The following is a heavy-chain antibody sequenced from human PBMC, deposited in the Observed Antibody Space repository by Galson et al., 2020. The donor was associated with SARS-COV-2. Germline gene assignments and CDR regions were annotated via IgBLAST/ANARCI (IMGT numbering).Heavy chain of an antibody. Sequence: SETLSLTCSVSGGSISSGSYYWSWIRQPPGKGLEWIGRIHTSGSTTYNPSLKSRVTISIDTSKNQFSLNLSSVTAADTAVYYCARDRFWGYLDYWGQGTLVTVSS. D-gene: IGHD7-27*01. CDR1: GGSISSGSYY. J-gene: IGHJ4*02. CDR3: ARDRFWGYLDY. V-gene: IGHV4-61*02. CDR2: IHTSGST.